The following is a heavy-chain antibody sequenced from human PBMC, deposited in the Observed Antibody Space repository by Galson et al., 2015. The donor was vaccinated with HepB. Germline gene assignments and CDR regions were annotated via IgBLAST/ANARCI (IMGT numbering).Heavy chain of an antibody. CDR1: GFTFSSYA. D-gene: IGHD1-26*01. Sequence: SLRLSCAASGFTFSSYAMHWVRQAPGKGLEWVAVISYDGSSQYYADSVRGRFTISRDNSKNTLYLQMDSLRPEDTAVYYCAKDGILGTTTQSKGMDVWGQGTTVTVSS. V-gene: IGHV3-30-3*01. J-gene: IGHJ6*02. CDR3: AKDGILGTTTQSKGMDV. CDR2: ISYDGSSQ.